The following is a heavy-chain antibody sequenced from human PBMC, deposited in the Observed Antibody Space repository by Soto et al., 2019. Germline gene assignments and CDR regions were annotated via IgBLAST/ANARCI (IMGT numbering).Heavy chain of an antibody. CDR3: ARGELLYYYGMDV. V-gene: IGHV4-61*01. Sequence: SETLSLTCTVSGGSVSSGSYYWSWIRQPPGKGLEWIGYIYYSGSTNYNPSLKSRVTISVDTSKNQFYLKLSSVTAADTAVYYCARGELLYYYGMDVWGQGTTVTVSS. CDR1: GGSVSSGSYY. J-gene: IGHJ6*02. D-gene: IGHD1-26*01. CDR2: IYYSGST.